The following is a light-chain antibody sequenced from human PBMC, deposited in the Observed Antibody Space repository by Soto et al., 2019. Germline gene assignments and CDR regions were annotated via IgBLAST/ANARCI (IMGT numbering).Light chain of an antibody. CDR1: SSDVGRYNY. Sequence: QSALTQPASVSGSPGQSITISCTGTSSDVGRYNYVSWYQQRPGTAPKLMIYDVTVRPSGVSDRFSGSKSGSTASLTISGLQAQDEADYYCSSYGGSSLVLFGGGTKLTVL. V-gene: IGLV2-14*01. CDR2: DVT. CDR3: SSYGGSSLVL. J-gene: IGLJ2*01.